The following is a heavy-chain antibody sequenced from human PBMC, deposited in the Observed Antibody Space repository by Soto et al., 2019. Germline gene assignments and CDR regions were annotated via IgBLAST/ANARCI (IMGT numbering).Heavy chain of an antibody. CDR3: ARDPGYSLDY. D-gene: IGHD5-18*01. CDR1: GDSVSIKSAA. Sequence: PSQTLSLTCAISGDSVSIKSAAWNWNRQSPSRGLEWLGRTYYRSKWYYDYADSVKSRITINSDTSKNQFSLQLNSVTPEDTAVYYCARDPGYSLDYWGQGTLVTVSS. CDR2: TYYRSKWYY. J-gene: IGHJ4*02. V-gene: IGHV6-1*01.